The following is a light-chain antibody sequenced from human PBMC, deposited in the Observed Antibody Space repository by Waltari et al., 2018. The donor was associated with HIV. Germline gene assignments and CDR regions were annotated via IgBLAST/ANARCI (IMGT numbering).Light chain of an antibody. CDR2: DVT. V-gene: IGLV2-14*03. CDR3: TSYGHSARSDV. CDR1: NNDVGDYNH. Sequence: QSPLTQPASVSGSPGQSITISCIGSNNDVGDYNHVAWYQQHPDKAPKLLIYDVTNRPSGVSNRFTGSKSGNTASLTISGLQAEDEADYFCTSYGHSARSDVFGAGTKFTVL. J-gene: IGLJ1*01.